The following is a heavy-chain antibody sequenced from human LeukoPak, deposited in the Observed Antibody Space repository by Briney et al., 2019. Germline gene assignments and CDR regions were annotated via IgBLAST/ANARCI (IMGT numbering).Heavy chain of an antibody. CDR3: AREYXAVAGTSAALT. D-gene: IGHD6-19*01. CDR2: MNPNSGNT. J-gene: IGHJ4*02. CDR1: GYTFTSYD. V-gene: IGHV1-8*01. Sequence: ASVKVSCKASGYTFTSYDINWVRQATGQGLEWMGWMNPNSGNTGYAQKFQGRVTMTRNTSISTAYMELSSLRSEDTAVYYCAREYXAVAGTSAALTWGQGTLVTVSS.